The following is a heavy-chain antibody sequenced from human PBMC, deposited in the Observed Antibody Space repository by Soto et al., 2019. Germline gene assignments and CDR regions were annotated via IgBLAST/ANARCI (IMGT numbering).Heavy chain of an antibody. CDR1: GGSIITSNW. CDR2: SIHSGTA. J-gene: IGHJ3*01. V-gene: IGHV4-4*02. CDR3: ARLGPGATTVTTGAAFDV. Sequence: QVQLQESGPGLVKPSGTLSLTCAVSGGSIITSNWGTWVRQPPGKGLEWIGESIHSGTANYNPSLKSRVTISVDHSKNQFSLNLFSVTAADTAIYYCARLGPGATTVTTGAAFDVWGQGTMVTVSS. D-gene: IGHD4-17*01.